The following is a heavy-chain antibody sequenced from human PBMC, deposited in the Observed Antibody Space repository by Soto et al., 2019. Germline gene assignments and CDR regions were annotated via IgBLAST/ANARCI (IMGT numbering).Heavy chain of an antibody. V-gene: IGHV3-23*01. D-gene: IGHD6-25*01. Sequence: GGSLRLSCAASGFTFSSYAMSWVRQAPGKGLEWVSAISGSGGSTYYADSVKGRSTTSRDNSKNTLYLQMNSLRAEDTAVYYCAKRLRLYYLDYWGQGTLVTVSS. CDR3: AKRLRLYYLDY. J-gene: IGHJ4*02. CDR1: GFTFSSYA. CDR2: ISGSGGST.